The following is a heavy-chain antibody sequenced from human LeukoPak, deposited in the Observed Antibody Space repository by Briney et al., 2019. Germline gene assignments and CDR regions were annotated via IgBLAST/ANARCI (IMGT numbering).Heavy chain of an antibody. CDR2: INPNSGGT. J-gene: IGHJ3*02. CDR1: GYTFTGYY. Sequence: ASVTVSCTASGYTFTGYYMHWVRQAPGQGLEWMGRINPNSGGTNYAQKFQGRVTMTRDTSISTAYMELSRLRSDDTAVYYCASLVGSSGYYHDAFDIWGQGTMVTVSS. V-gene: IGHV1-2*06. D-gene: IGHD3-22*01. CDR3: ASLVGSSGYYHDAFDI.